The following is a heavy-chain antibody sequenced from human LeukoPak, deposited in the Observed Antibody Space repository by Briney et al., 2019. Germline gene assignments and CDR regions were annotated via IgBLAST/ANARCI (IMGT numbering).Heavy chain of an antibody. V-gene: IGHV3-23*01. J-gene: IGHJ6*03. CDR3: ARAGEMRYMDV. D-gene: IGHD5-24*01. CDR2: IKGNGATT. Sequence: TGGSLRLSCAASGFTFSSYAMSWVRQAPGKGLEWVSHIKGNGATTYYADSVRGRFTISRDNAKNSLFLQMNSLRVDDTATYYCARAGEMRYMDVWGKGTAVAVS. CDR1: GFTFSSYA.